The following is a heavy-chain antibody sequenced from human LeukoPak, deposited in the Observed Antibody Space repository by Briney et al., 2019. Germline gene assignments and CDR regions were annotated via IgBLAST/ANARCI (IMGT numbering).Heavy chain of an antibody. V-gene: IGHV4-4*07. J-gene: IGHJ4*02. CDR1: GGSISSYL. CDR3: ATELVSGSAWSFDY. Sequence: SETLSLTWSVSGGSISSYLWSWIRQPAGKGLEWLGRIHTDGTTTYSPSLQSRLTMSVDTSKKQISLRLSSVTAADTAIYYCATELVSGSAWSFDYWGQGSLVTVSS. CDR2: IHTDGTT. D-gene: IGHD5/OR15-5a*01.